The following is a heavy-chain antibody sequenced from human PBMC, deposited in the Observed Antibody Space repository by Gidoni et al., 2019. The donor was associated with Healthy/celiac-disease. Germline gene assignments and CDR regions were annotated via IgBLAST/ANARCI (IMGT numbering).Heavy chain of an antibody. J-gene: IGHJ3*02. CDR2: ISYDGSNK. V-gene: IGHV3-30-3*01. CDR3: ARDGEVGGGGGGNDAFDI. Sequence: QVQLVESGGGVVQPVRSLRLSCAASGFTFSSSAMHWVRHAPGKGLEWVAVISYDGSNKYYADSVKGRFTISRDNSKNTLYLQMNSLRAEDTAVYYCARDGEVGGGGGGNDAFDIWGQGTMVTVSS. CDR1: GFTFSSSA. D-gene: IGHD2-21*01.